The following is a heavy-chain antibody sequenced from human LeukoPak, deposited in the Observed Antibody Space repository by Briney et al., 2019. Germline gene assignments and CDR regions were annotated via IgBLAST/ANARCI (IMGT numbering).Heavy chain of an antibody. Sequence: GRSLILSCAASGFTFDDYAMHWVRQAPGKGLEWVSGISWNSGSIGYADSVKGRFTISRDNAKNSLYLQMNSLRAEDTALYYCARGGVTMVRGVIGGYYFDYWGQGTLVTVSS. D-gene: IGHD3-10*01. CDR1: GFTFDDYA. J-gene: IGHJ4*02. CDR3: ARGGVTMVRGVIGGYYFDY. CDR2: ISWNSGSI. V-gene: IGHV3-9*01.